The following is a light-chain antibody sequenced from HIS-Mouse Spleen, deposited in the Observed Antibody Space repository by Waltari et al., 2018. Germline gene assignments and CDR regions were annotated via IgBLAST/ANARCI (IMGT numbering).Light chain of an antibody. CDR3: CSYAGSYRV. CDR2: DVS. CDR1: SSDVGGYNY. Sequence: QSALTQPRSVSGSPGQPVTISCPGTSSDVGGYNYVPWYQQHPGKAPKLMIYDVSKRPSGVPDRFSGSKSGNTASLTISGLQAEDEADYYCCSYAGSYRVFGTGTKVTVL. V-gene: IGLV2-11*01. J-gene: IGLJ1*01.